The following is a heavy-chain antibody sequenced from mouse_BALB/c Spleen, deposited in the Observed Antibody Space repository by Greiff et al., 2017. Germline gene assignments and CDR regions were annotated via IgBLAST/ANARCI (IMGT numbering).Heavy chain of an antibody. V-gene: IGHV3-2*02. J-gene: IGHJ2*01. Sequence: DVKLQESGPGLVKPSQSLSLTCTVTGYSITSDYAWNLIRQFPGNKLEWMGYISYSGSTSYNPSLKSRISITRDTSKNQFFLQLNSVTTEDTATYYCARVFDYWGQGTTLTVSS. CDR1: GYSITSDYA. CDR2: ISYSGST. CDR3: ARVFDY.